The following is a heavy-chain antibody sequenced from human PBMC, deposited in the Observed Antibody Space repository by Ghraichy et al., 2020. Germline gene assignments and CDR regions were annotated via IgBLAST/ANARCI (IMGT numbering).Heavy chain of an antibody. J-gene: IGHJ6*02. CDR3: AANNYYYYYGMDV. Sequence: XGSLRLSCAASGFTFSSYGMHWVRQAPGKGLEWVAVISYDGSNKYYGDSVKGRFTISRDNSKNTLYLQMNSLRAEDTAVYYCAANNYYYYYGMDVWGQGTTVTVSS. D-gene: IGHD1-14*01. V-gene: IGHV3-30-3*01. CDR1: GFTFSSYG. CDR2: ISYDGSNK.